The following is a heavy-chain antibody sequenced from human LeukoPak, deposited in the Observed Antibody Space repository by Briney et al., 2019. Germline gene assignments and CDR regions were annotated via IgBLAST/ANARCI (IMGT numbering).Heavy chain of an antibody. CDR2: INWNGGST. D-gene: IGHD6-13*01. J-gene: IGHJ3*02. CDR3: ARVRRSSSWYYDAFDI. CDR1: GFTFSSYA. V-gene: IGHV3-20*04. Sequence: GGSLRLSCVASGFTFSSYAMSWVRQAPGKGLEWVSGINWNGGSTGYADSVKGRFTISRDNAKNSLYLQMNSLRAEDTALYYCARVRRSSSWYYDAFDIWGQGTMVTVSS.